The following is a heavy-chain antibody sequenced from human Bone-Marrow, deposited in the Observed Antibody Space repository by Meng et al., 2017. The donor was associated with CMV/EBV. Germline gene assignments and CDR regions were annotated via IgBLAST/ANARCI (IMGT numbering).Heavy chain of an antibody. J-gene: IGHJ6*02. Sequence: SVKVSCKASGGTFSSYAISWVRQAPGQGLEWMGGITPIFGTANYAQKFQGRVTITTDESTSTAYMELSSLRSEDTAVYYCARTPEYSSSSFIHYYYYYGMNVWAQGTTVTFSS. V-gene: IGHV1-69*05. CDR2: ITPIFGTA. CDR1: GGTFSSYA. CDR3: ARTPEYSSSSFIHYYYYYGMNV. D-gene: IGHD6-6*01.